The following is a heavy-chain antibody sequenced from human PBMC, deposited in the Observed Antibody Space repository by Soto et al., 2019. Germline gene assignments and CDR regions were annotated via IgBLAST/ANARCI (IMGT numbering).Heavy chain of an antibody. CDR3: ARIAAAGTSHNVTNHYMDV. V-gene: IGHV3-33*01. CDR2: IWYDGSNK. D-gene: IGHD6-13*01. J-gene: IGHJ6*03. Sequence: QVQLVETGGGVVQPGRSLRLSCAASGFTFSSYGMHWVRQAPGKGLEWVAVIWYDGSNKYYADSVKGRFTISRDNSKNTLYLQMNSLSAEDTAVYYCARIAAAGTSHNVTNHYMDVWGKGTTVTDAS. CDR1: GFTFSSYG.